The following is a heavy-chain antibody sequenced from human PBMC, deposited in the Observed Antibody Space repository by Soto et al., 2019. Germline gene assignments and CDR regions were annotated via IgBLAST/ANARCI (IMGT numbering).Heavy chain of an antibody. CDR3: ATGRGFLGVFTPLGGAGETSC. D-gene: IGHD3-3*01. V-gene: IGHV3-23*01. J-gene: IGHJ4*02. CDR2: ISGSGGST. CDR1: GFTFSSYA. Sequence: EVQLLESGGGLVQPGGSLRLSCAASGFTFSSYAMSWVRQAPGKGLEWVSAISGSGGSTYYADSVKGRFTISRDNSKNPFYLKLNSRRAEDTPLYYGATGRGFLGVFTPLGGAGETSCWGRGPLVTVPS.